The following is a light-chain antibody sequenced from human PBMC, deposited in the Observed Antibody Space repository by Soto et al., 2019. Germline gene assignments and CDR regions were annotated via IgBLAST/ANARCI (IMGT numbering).Light chain of an antibody. CDR3: QTWGTGTQLV. CDR2: LNSDGSH. CDR1: SGHSSYA. J-gene: IGLJ3*02. Sequence: QLVLTQSPSASASLGASVKLTCTLNSGHSSYAIAWHQQQPEKGPRYLMKLNSDGSHSKGDGIPDRFSGSSSGAERYLTISSLQSEDEADYYCQTWGTGTQLVFGGRTKVTVL. V-gene: IGLV4-69*01.